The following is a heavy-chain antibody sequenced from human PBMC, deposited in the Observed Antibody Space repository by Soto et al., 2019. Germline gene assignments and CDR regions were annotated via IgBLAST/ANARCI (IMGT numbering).Heavy chain of an antibody. Sequence: EVQLVESGGGLVQPGGSLRLSCAASGFTVSSNYMSWVRQAPGKGLEWVSVSYSGGSTYYADSVKGRFTISRHNSKNTLYLQMNSLRAEDTALYYCARVWFGESTNRYFDLWGRGTLVTVSS. CDR2: SYSGGST. J-gene: IGHJ2*01. CDR1: GFTVSSNY. D-gene: IGHD3-10*01. CDR3: ARVWFGESTNRYFDL. V-gene: IGHV3-53*04.